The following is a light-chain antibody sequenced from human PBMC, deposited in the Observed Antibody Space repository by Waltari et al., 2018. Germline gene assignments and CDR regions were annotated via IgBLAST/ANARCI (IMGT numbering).Light chain of an antibody. Sequence: VLTQSPGTLSLSTGERVTLSCRASQSLSKKYLAWYQQKPGQAPRLLIYGADRFSGSGSGTDFTLTISRLEPEDFAMYCCQQYGSSVMYTFGQGTKLEIK. CDR2: G. J-gene: IGKJ2*01. V-gene: IGKV3-20*01. CDR1: QSLSKKY. CDR3: QQYGSSVMYT.